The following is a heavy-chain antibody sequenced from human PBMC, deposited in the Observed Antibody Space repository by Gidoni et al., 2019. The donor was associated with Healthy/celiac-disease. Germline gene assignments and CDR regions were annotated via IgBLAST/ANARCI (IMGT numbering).Heavy chain of an antibody. J-gene: IGHJ3*02. CDR1: GFTFSSYW. D-gene: IGHD2-21*02. V-gene: IGHV3-7*04. CDR3: ARDEYCGGDCYWGDAFDI. Sequence: EVQLVESGGGLVQPGGSLRLSCAASGFTFSSYWMSWVRQAPGKGLEWVANIKQDGSEKYYVDSVKGRFTISRDNAKNSLYLQMNSLRAEDTAVYYGARDEYCGGDCYWGDAFDIWGQGTMVTVSS. CDR2: IKQDGSEK.